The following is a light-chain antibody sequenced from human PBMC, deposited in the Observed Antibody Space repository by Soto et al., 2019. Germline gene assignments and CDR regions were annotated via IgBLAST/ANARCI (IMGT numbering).Light chain of an antibody. CDR1: INDFVVYNY. Sequence: QSVLTQPASVSGSPGQSITISCTGTINDFVVYNYVSWYQQLPGKAPKLMIYGVSNRPSGVSNRFSSSKSGGTASLTISGLQADDEADYYCSTHTLSGALQVFGTGTKVTVL. J-gene: IGLJ1*01. CDR3: STHTLSGALQV. V-gene: IGLV2-14*01. CDR2: GVS.